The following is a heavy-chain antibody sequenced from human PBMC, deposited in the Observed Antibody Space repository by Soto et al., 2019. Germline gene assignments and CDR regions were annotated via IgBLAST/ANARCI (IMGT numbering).Heavy chain of an antibody. V-gene: IGHV4-31*03. D-gene: IGHD3-22*01. CDR3: ARDSGYYYDSSGLDY. J-gene: IGHJ4*02. Sequence: SETLSLTCTVSGGSISSGGYYWSWIRQHPGKGLEWIGYIYYSGSTYYNPSLKSRVTISVDTSKKQFSLKLSSVTAADTAVYYCARDSGYYYDSSGLDYWGQGTRVTVSS. CDR2: IYYSGST. CDR1: GGSISSGGYY.